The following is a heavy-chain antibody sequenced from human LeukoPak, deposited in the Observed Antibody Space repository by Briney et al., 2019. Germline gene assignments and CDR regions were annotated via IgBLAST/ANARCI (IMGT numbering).Heavy chain of an antibody. D-gene: IGHD2-15*01. CDR2: ISGSGGST. CDR3: AKDRVMTGSSSPPRYFDY. J-gene: IGHJ4*02. Sequence: GGSLRLSCAASGFTFSSYAMSWVRQAPGQGLEWVSAISGSGGSTYYADSVKGRFTISRDNSKNTLYLQMNSLRAEDTAVYYCAKDRVMTGSSSPPRYFDYWGQGTLVTVSS. CDR1: GFTFSSYA. V-gene: IGHV3-23*01.